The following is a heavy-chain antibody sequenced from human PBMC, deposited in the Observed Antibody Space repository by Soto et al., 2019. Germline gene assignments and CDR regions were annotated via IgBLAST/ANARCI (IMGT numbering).Heavy chain of an antibody. CDR3: ARETVDTAMADDAFDI. CDR1: GYTFTSYG. CDR2: ISAYNGNT. V-gene: IGHV1-18*01. D-gene: IGHD5-18*01. J-gene: IGHJ3*02. Sequence: ASVKVSCKASGYTFTSYGISWVRQAPGQGLEWMGWISAYNGNTNYAQKLQGRVTMTTDTSTSTAYMELRSLRSDDTAVYYCARETVDTAMADDAFDIWGQGTMVTVS.